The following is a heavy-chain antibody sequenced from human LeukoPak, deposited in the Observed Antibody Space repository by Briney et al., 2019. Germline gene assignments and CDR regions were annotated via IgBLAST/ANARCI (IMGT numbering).Heavy chain of an antibody. V-gene: IGHV3-23*01. D-gene: IGHD2-2*01. Sequence: GGSLRLSCAASGFTFSNFGMSWVRQAPGKGLEWVSVISGSGGSTYYADSVKGRFTISRDNSKNTLYLQMNSLRADDTAVYYCAKGITSPSTGRDFDYWGQGTLVTVSS. J-gene: IGHJ4*02. CDR1: GFTFSNFG. CDR3: AKGITSPSTGRDFDY. CDR2: ISGSGGST.